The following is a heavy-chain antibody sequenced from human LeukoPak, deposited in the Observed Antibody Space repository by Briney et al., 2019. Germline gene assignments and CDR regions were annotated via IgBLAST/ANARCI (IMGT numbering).Heavy chain of an antibody. CDR2: IKQDGSEK. CDR1: GFTFSSYW. V-gene: IGHV3-7*01. Sequence: GGSLRLSCAASGFTFSSYWMSWVRQAPGKGLEWVANIKQDGSEKYYVDSVKGRFTISRDNAKDSLYLQMNSLRAEDTAVYYCARAQSPYQLLSPFDYWGQGTLVTVSS. CDR3: ARAQSPYQLLSPFDY. J-gene: IGHJ4*02. D-gene: IGHD2-2*01.